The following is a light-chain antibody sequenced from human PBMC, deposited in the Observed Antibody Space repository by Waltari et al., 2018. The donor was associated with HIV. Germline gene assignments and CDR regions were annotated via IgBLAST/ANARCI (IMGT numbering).Light chain of an antibody. J-gene: IGLJ3*02. CDR3: QSYDSITWV. CDR2: EHN. CDR1: SGSIASNY. V-gene: IGLV6-57*02. Sequence: NFMLPQPHSVSESPGKTVTISCTGSSGSIASNYVPWYQQRPGSAPTTVIYEHNQRPSGVPDRFSGSIDSSSNSASLTISGLKTEDEADYYCQSYDSITWVFGGGTKLTVL.